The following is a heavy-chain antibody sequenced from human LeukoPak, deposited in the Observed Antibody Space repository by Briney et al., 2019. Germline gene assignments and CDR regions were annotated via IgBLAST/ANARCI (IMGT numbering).Heavy chain of an antibody. J-gene: IGHJ4*02. Sequence: SVKVSCKASGGTFSSYAISWVRQAPGQGLEWMGGIIPIFGTANYAQKFQGRVTITADESTSTAYMELSSLRSEDTAVYYCARGDYYDSSGYPTNENYFDYWGQGALVTVSS. CDR3: ARGDYYDSSGYPTNENYFDY. CDR1: GGTFSSYA. CDR2: IIPIFGTA. D-gene: IGHD3-22*01. V-gene: IGHV1-69*13.